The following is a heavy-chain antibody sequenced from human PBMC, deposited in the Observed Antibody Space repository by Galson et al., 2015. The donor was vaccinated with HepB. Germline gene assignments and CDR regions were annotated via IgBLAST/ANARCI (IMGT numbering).Heavy chain of an antibody. CDR1: GYSFTSYW. J-gene: IGHJ6*02. CDR3: ARHIAAADYYYYHGMDV. D-gene: IGHD6-13*01. V-gene: IGHV5-10-1*01. CDR2: IDPSDSYT. Sequence: QSGAEVKKPGESLRISCKGSGYSFTSYWISWVRQMPGKGLEWMGKIDPSDSYTNYSPSFQGHVTISADKSISTAYLQWSSLKATDTAMYYCARHIAAADYYYYHGMDVWGQGTTVTVSS.